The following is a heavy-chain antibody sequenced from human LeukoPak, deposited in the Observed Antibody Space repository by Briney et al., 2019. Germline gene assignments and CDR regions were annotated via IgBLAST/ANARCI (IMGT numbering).Heavy chain of an antibody. CDR2: MNPNSDNT. J-gene: IGHJ3*02. CDR1: GYTFTSYD. CDR3: ATGTADAFDI. V-gene: IGHV1-8*03. Sequence: AASVKVSCKASGYTFTSYDINWMRQATGQGLEWMGYMNPNSDNTGYAQKFQGRVTITRDTSISTAYMELSSLRSEDTAVYYCATGTADAFDIWGQGTMVTVSS. D-gene: IGHD3-10*01.